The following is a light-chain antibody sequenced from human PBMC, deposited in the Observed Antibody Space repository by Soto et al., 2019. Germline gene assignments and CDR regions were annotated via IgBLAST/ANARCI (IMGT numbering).Light chain of an antibody. CDR2: DLT. V-gene: IGLV2-8*01. Sequence: QSVLTQPPSVSGSPGQSVIISCTGTSSDVGKYIHVSWYQQHPGKAPKALIYDLTKRPSGVPDRFSASKSGNTAFLTVSGLQTEDEADYYCCAYAGNDNLVFGGGTKVTVL. CDR1: SSDVGKYIH. CDR3: CAYAGNDNLV. J-gene: IGLJ2*01.